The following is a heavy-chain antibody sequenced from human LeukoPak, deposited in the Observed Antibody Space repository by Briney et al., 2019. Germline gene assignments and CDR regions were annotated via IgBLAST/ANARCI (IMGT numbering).Heavy chain of an antibody. J-gene: IGHJ3*02. CDR3: ARRAGQGDAFDI. V-gene: IGHV4-30-2*01. CDR1: GGSISSGGYS. Sequence: PSETLSLTCAVSGGSISSGGYSWSWIRQPPGKGLEWIGYIYHSGSTYYNPSLKSRVTISVDKPKNQFSLKLSSVTAADTAVYYCARRAGQGDAFDIWGQGTMVTVSS. CDR2: IYHSGST.